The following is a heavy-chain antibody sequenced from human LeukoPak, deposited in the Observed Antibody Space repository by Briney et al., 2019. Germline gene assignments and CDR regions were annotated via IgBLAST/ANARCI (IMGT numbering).Heavy chain of an antibody. CDR1: GGSISSISYY. J-gene: IGHJ5*02. V-gene: IGHV4-39*07. CDR3: ARDRLDSSGYYYHGWFDP. D-gene: IGHD3-22*01. Sequence: SETLSLTCTVSGGSISSISYYWGWIRQPPGKGLEWIGNIYYSGSTYYNPSLKSRVTISVDTSKNQFSLKLSSVTAADTAVYYCARDRLDSSGYYYHGWFDPWGQGTLVTVSS. CDR2: IYYSGST.